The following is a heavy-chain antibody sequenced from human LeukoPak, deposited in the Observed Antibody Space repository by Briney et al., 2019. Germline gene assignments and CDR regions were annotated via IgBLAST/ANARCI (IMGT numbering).Heavy chain of an antibody. CDR3: AKDFRIGYSAHFDY. D-gene: IGHD2-21*01. V-gene: IGHV3-23*01. J-gene: IGHJ4*02. CDR2: IYENGGTT. Sequence: LGGSPRLSCVGSGFTFRSHAMSWVRQAPEKGLEFVSGIYENGGTTYYADSVKGRFSISRDNSKNTLCLQMDSLRGEDTAVYYCAKDFRIGYSAHFDYWGQGTLVTVSS. CDR1: GFTFRSHA.